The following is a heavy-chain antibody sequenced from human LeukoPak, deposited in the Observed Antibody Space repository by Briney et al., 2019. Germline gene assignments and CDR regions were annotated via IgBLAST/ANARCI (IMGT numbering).Heavy chain of an antibody. CDR3: ARNYYDSSGYLYP. D-gene: IGHD3-22*01. CDR2: ISACNGNT. CDR1: GYSFTSYG. J-gene: IGHJ5*02. Sequence: ASVKVSCKASGYSFTSYGISWVRQAPGQGLEWMGWISACNGNTNYAQNPQGRVTMTTDTSTSTAHMELRSLRSDDTAVYYCARNYYDSSGYLYPWGQGTLVTVSS. V-gene: IGHV1-18*01.